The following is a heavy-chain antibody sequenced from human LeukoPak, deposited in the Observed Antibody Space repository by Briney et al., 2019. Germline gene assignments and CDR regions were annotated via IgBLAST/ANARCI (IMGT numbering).Heavy chain of an antibody. J-gene: IGHJ4*02. CDR3: ARRHSAGGLMANGGFDY. CDR2: IYPGDSDT. V-gene: IGHV5-51*01. D-gene: IGHD2-15*01. CDR1: GYSFTSYW. Sequence: GESLQISCKGSGYSFTSYWIGWVRQMPGKGLEWMGIIYPGDSDTRYSPSFQGQVTISADKSISTAYLQWSSLKASDTAMYYCARRHSAGGLMANGGFDYWGQGTLVTVSS.